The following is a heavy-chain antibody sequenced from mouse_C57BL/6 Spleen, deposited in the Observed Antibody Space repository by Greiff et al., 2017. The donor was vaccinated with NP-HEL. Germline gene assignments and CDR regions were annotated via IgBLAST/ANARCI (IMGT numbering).Heavy chain of an antibody. D-gene: IGHD2-2*01. CDR3: ARGGLRAYYFDY. CDR2: IYPRDGST. J-gene: IGHJ2*01. Sequence: QVQLQQSGPELVKPGASVKLSCKASGYTFTSYDINWVKQRPGQGLEWIGRIYPRDGSTKYTEKFKGKATLTVDTSSSTAYIELHRLTSEDSAIYFCARGGLRAYYFDYWGQGTTLTVSS. V-gene: IGHV1-85*01. CDR1: GYTFTSYD.